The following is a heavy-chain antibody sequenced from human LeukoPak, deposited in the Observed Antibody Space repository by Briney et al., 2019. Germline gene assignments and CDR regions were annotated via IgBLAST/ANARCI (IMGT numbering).Heavy chain of an antibody. CDR2: ISWNSGSI. J-gene: IGHJ4*02. CDR3: AKGSGYYPEGSDY. V-gene: IGHV3-9*01. CDR1: GFTFDDYA. Sequence: PGGSLRLSCAASGFTFDDYAMHWVRQAPGKGLEWVSGISWNSGSIGYADSVKGRFTTSRDNSKNTLYLQMNSLRAEDTAVYYCAKGSGYYPEGSDYWGQGTLVTVSS. D-gene: IGHD3-22*01.